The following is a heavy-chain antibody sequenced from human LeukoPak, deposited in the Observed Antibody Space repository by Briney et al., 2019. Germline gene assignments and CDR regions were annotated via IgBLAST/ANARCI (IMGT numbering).Heavy chain of an antibody. CDR3: ATGTTYGDHFDY. J-gene: IGHJ4*02. CDR2: FDPEDGET. Sequence: ASVKVSCKVSGYTLTELSMHWVRQAPGKGLEWMGGFDPEDGETIYAQKFQGRVTMTEDTSTDTAYMELSSLRSEDTAVYYRATGTTYGDHFDYWGQGTLVTVSS. CDR1: GYTLTELS. D-gene: IGHD4-17*01. V-gene: IGHV1-24*01.